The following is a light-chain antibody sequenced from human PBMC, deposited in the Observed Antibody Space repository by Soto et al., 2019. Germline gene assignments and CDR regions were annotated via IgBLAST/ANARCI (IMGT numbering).Light chain of an antibody. CDR3: GTWVSSLTIFV. Sequence: QSVLTQPPSVSAAPGQKVTMACSGGSSNIGNYYVSWHQQLPGTAPKLLIYENDKRPSGIPDRFSGSKSGTSATRGITGLQTGDEVNDYCGTWVSSLTIFVFRTGTKVNV. V-gene: IGLV1-51*02. CDR2: END. J-gene: IGLJ1*01. CDR1: SSNIGNYY.